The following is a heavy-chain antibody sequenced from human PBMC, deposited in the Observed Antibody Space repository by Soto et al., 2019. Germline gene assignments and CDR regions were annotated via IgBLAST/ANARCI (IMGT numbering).Heavy chain of an antibody. Sequence: QVQLVESGGGVVQPGRSLRLSCAASGFTFSNYAMYWVRQAPGKGLEWVAVISYDGNNKYYADSVKGRFTISRDNSKNTLYLQMHGLRAEDTAVYYWARAGCDGGTCYTLVGLRYGMDVWGQGTTVTVSS. J-gene: IGHJ6*02. D-gene: IGHD2-15*01. CDR3: ARAGCDGGTCYTLVGLRYGMDV. CDR2: ISYDGNNK. CDR1: GFTFSNYA. V-gene: IGHV3-30-3*01.